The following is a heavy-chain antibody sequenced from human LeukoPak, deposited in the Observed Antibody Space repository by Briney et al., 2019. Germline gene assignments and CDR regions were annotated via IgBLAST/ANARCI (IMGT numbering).Heavy chain of an antibody. CDR1: GGSVNSYY. D-gene: IGHD3-22*01. CDR3: ARHWRAVEDSSGYFFDY. J-gene: IGHJ4*02. Sequence: SETLSLTCTVSGGSVNSYYLSWIRQPAGKTLEWIGRIYDGGSTNYNPSLKSRVTRSVDTSKNQFSLKLSSVTAADTAVYYCARHWRAVEDSSGYFFDYWGQGALVTVSS. CDR2: IYDGGST. V-gene: IGHV4-4*07.